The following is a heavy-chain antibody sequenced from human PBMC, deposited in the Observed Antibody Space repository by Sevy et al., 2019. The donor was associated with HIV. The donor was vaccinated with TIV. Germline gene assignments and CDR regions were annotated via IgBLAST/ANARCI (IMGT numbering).Heavy chain of an antibody. CDR1: GFTFSSFG. Sequence: GGSLRLSCAASGFTFSSFGMHWVRQAPGKGLEWVAVMSYDGSNKYFADSVKGRFAVSRDNSKNTLYLQMSSLRAEDTAVYYCARGLAALPGYYYGMDVWGLGTTVTVSS. D-gene: IGHD6-6*01. CDR2: MSYDGSNK. CDR3: ARGLAALPGYYYGMDV. V-gene: IGHV3-30*19. J-gene: IGHJ6*02.